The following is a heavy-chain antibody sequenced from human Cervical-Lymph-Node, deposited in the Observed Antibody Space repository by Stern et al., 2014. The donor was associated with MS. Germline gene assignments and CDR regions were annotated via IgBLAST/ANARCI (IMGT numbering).Heavy chain of an antibody. D-gene: IGHD4-17*01. Sequence: QVQLQESGPGLAKPSETLSLTCTVSGASITSHYWNWIRQPPGKGLEWIGYIYYGGSTNYHPSLKSRVTISIDTSKNEFSLKLNSLTAADTAVYYCARQYGAEDFWGQGTLVTVSS. V-gene: IGHV4-59*11. CDR1: GASITSHY. CDR2: IYYGGST. J-gene: IGHJ4*02. CDR3: ARQYGAEDF.